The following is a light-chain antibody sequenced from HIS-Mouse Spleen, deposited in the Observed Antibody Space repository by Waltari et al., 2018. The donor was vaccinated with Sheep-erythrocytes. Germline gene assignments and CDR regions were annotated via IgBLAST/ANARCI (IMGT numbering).Light chain of an antibody. J-gene: IGLJ2*01. CDR1: KLGDKY. CDR2: QES. CDR3: QAWDSSTGVV. V-gene: IGLV3-1*01. Sequence: SYDLTQPPSVSVSPGQTVSITCSGDKLGDKYACWYQQKPGQYPVLVIDQESKRPSGIPERFSGSNSGNTATLTISGTQAMDEADYYCQAWDSSTGVVFGGGTKLTVL.